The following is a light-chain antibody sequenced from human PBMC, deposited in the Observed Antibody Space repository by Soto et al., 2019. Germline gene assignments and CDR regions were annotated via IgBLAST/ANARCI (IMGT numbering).Light chain of an antibody. CDR1: QSIRTS. V-gene: IGKV1-39*01. Sequence: DIQVTQSPSSLSASVGDRVTITCRASQSIRTSLNWYQQKPGEAPKLLIYVASRLQSGVPSRFSGSGSGTDFTLTISSLQPEDFATYYCQQSYNTPITFGQGTRLEI. CDR2: VAS. CDR3: QQSYNTPIT. J-gene: IGKJ5*01.